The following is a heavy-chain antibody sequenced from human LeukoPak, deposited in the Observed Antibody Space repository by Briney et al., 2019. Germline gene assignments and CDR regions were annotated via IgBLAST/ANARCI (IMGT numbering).Heavy chain of an antibody. J-gene: IGHJ3*02. CDR1: GGSISRYY. CDR2: IYSSGST. CDR3: ARDRIAAAGSGVAFDI. V-gene: IGHV4-4*07. Sequence: SETLSLTCTVSGGSISRYYWSWIRQPAGKGLEWIGRIYSSGSTNYNPSLKSRVTMSVDTSKNQFSLKLSSVTAADTAVYYCARDRIAAAGSGVAFDIWGQGTMVTVSS. D-gene: IGHD6-13*01.